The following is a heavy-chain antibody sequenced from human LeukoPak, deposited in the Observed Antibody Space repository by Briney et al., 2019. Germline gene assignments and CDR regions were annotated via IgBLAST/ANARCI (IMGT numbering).Heavy chain of an antibody. V-gene: IGHV4-34*01. D-gene: IGHD2-2*01. CDR2: IHPSGSP. CDR1: DASFSGYY. Sequence: PSETLSLTCAIYDASFSGYYWSWIRQPPGKGLEWIGEIHPSGSPSYNPSLESRTIISVDASKNQFSLILNSVTAADTAVYYCARVVPAAVDAFDIWGQGTMVTVSS. J-gene: IGHJ3*02. CDR3: ARVVPAAVDAFDI.